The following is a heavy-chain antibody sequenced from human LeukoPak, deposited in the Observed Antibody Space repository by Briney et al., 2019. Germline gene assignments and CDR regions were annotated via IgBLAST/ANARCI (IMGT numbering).Heavy chain of an antibody. V-gene: IGHV5-51*01. CDR1: GYSFTSHW. J-gene: IGHJ4*02. D-gene: IGHD2-15*01. Sequence: GESLKISCKGSGYSFTSHWIAWVRQMPGKGLEWMASIYPGDTDIRYSPSFQGQVTISADKSISTAYLQWSSLKASDTAMYYCARRADCSGGNCYPYYFDYWGQGTLVTVSS. CDR2: IYPGDTDI. CDR3: ARRADCSGGNCYPYYFDY.